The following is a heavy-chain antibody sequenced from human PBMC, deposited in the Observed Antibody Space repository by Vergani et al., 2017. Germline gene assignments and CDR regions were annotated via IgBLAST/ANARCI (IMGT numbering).Heavy chain of an antibody. J-gene: IGHJ4*02. CDR1: GFTFSSYA. V-gene: IGHV3-23*01. Sequence: EVQLLESGGGLVQPGGSLRLSCAASGFTFSSYAMSWVRQAPGKGLEWVSAISGSGGSTYYADSVKGRFTISIDNSKNTLSLQMNSLRAEDTAVYYCATTRPPIVVVPAAINLPPYFDYWGQGTLVTVSS. D-gene: IGHD2-2*01. CDR3: ATTRPPIVVVPAAINLPPYFDY. CDR2: ISGSGGST.